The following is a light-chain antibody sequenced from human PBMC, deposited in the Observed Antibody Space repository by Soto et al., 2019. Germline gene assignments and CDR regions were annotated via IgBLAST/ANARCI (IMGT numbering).Light chain of an antibody. J-gene: IGKJ1*01. CDR2: GAS. CDR1: QSVSSN. CDR3: QQYNNWPPART. V-gene: IGKV3-15*01. Sequence: IVMTQSPATLSVSPGERATLSCRASQSVSSNLAWYQQKPGQAPRLLIYGASTRATDIPARFSGSGSGTEFTLTISSLQSEDFAIYFCQQYNNWPPARTFGQGTKVEIK.